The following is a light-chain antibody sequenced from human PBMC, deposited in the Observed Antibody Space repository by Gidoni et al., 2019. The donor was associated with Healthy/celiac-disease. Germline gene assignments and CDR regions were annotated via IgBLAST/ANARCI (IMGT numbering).Light chain of an antibody. CDR3: QQYGSSPPIT. CDR2: GAS. J-gene: IGKJ5*01. CDR1: QSVSSSY. Sequence: EIVLTQSPVTLSLSPGERATLSCRASQSVSSSYLAWYQQKPGQAPRLLIYGASSRATGIPDRFGGSGSGTDFTLTISRLEPEDFAVYYCQQYGSSPPITFGQGTRLEIK. V-gene: IGKV3-20*01.